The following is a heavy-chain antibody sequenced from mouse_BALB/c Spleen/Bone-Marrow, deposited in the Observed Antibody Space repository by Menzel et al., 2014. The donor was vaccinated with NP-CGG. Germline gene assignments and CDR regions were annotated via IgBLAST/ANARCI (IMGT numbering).Heavy chain of an antibody. V-gene: IGHV5-6*01. J-gene: IGHJ4*01. CDR2: ISSGGSNT. Sequence: EVQRVESGGDLVKPGGSLKLSCAASGFTFSSYGMSWGRQTPDKRLEWVATISSGGSNTYYPDSVKGRFTISRDNAKNTLYLQMSSPKSEDTAMYYCARHQRYYAMDYWGQGTSVTVSS. CDR1: GFTFSSYG. CDR3: ARHQRYYAMDY.